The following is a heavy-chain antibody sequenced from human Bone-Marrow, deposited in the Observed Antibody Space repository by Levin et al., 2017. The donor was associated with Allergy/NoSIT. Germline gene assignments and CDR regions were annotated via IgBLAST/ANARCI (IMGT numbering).Heavy chain of an antibody. D-gene: IGHD2-2*01. CDR1: GYTFNNHD. CDR3: ARQARATMRSWFDP. J-gene: IGHJ5*02. CDR2: ISVYNGYT. V-gene: IGHV1-18*01. Sequence: ASVKVSCKTSGYTFNNHDINWVRQAPGEGLEWMGWISVYNGYTHYAHKFEGRVTMTTDTSTRTAYMELRNLRSDDTAGYYCARQARATMRSWFDPWGQGTLVAVSS.